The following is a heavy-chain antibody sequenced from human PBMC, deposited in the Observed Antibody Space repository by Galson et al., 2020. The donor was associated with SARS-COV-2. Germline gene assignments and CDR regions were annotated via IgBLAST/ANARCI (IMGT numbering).Heavy chain of an antibody. J-gene: IGHJ3*01. CDR3: ARVVSGPNVGADAFYL. CDR2: ISGSGGNT. Sequence: TGGSLRLYCAASGFSFTNYAMSWFRQAPGKGLEWVSAISGSGGNTYYADSVKGRFTISRDNSKNSLSVQMNSLRAEDTAVYYCARVVSGPNVGADAFYLWGQGTMVSVCS. CDR1: GFSFTNYA. D-gene: IGHD2-8*01. V-gene: IGHV3-23*01.